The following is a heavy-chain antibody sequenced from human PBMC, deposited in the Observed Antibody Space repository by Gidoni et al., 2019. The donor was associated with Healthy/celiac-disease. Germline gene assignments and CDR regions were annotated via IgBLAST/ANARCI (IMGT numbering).Heavy chain of an antibody. Sequence: EVQLVESGGGLVKPGGSLRLSCAASGFTFSSYRMNWVRQAPGKGLEWVSSISSSSSYIYYADSVKGRFTISRDNAKNSLYLQMNSLRAEDTAVYYCARDVRPYCGGDCSAAFDYWGQGTLVTVSS. J-gene: IGHJ4*02. V-gene: IGHV3-21*01. CDR3: ARDVRPYCGGDCSAAFDY. D-gene: IGHD2-21*02. CDR1: GFTFSSYR. CDR2: ISSSSSYI.